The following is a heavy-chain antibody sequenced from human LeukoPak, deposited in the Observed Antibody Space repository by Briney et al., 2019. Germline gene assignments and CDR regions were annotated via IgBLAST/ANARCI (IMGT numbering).Heavy chain of an antibody. V-gene: IGHV3-30*18. CDR3: AKDHSGSSGWYVHSYGMDV. CDR2: ISYDGSNK. J-gene: IGHJ6*02. CDR1: GFTFSSYG. D-gene: IGHD6-19*01. Sequence: GRSLRLSCAASGFTFSSYGMHWVRQAPGKGLEWVAVISYDGSNKYYADSVKGRFTISRDNSKNTLYLQMNSLRAEDTAVYYCAKDHSGSSGWYVHSYGMDVWGQGTTVTVSS.